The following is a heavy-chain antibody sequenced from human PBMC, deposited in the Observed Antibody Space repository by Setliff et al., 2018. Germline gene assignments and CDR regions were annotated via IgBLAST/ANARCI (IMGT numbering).Heavy chain of an antibody. Sequence: GGSLRLSCAASGFTFSTYRMHWVRQAPGKGLEWVAVIWGDGGTKYYADSVKGRFTISRDNSKNTLYLQMNSLRPEDTAVYYCARTCSGSGCYAGLESWGQGTPVTVSS. J-gene: IGHJ4*02. CDR3: ARTCSGSGCYAGLES. D-gene: IGHD2-15*01. CDR2: IWGDGGTK. CDR1: GFTFSTYR. V-gene: IGHV3-33*08.